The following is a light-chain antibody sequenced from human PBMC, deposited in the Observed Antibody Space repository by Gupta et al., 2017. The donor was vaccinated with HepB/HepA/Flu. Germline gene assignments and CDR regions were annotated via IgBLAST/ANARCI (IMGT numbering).Light chain of an antibody. CDR3: QHWGDEPPGMI. Sequence: DIVLTQSPGTLSLSPGERATLSCRASQSVDSKYLAWYQQKPGQAPRLLIYATSNRLTGVPHRFSGSGSGADFTLTISRLEAADFAVYYCQHWGDEPPGMIFGQGTRVD. J-gene: IGKJ3*01. CDR1: QSVDSKY. CDR2: ATS. V-gene: IGKV3-20*01.